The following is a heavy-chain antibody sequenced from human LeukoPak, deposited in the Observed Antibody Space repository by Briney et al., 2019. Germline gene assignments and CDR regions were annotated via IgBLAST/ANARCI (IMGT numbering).Heavy chain of an antibody. J-gene: IGHJ6*02. CDR3: ARSAAFTYYGLDV. D-gene: IGHD3-3*02. CDR2: IGTEGDT. V-gene: IGHV3-13*01. Sequence: GGSLRLSCAASGFTFSSHDMHWVRQTTGRGLEWVAAIGTEGDTHYSGSVEGRFTISRENAKNSLYLQMSSLTAGDTAVYYCARSAAFTYYGLDVWGQGTTVTVSS. CDR1: GFTFSSHD.